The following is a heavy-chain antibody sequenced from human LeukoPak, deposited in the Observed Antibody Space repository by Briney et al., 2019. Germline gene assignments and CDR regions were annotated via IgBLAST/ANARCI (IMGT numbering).Heavy chain of an antibody. Sequence: GGSLRLSCAASGFTFSSYSMDWVRQAPGKGLEWVSYISSSSSTIYYAASVKGRFTISRDNAKNSLYLQMNSLRDEDTAVYYCAKAMKAGPYCYYGMDVWGQGTTVTVSS. J-gene: IGHJ6*02. CDR2: ISSSSSTI. CDR1: GFTFSSYS. V-gene: IGHV3-48*02. CDR3: AKAMKAGPYCYYGMDV. D-gene: IGHD2-2*01.